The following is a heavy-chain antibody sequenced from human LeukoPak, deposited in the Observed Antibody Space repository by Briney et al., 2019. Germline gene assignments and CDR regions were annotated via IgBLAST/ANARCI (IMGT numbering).Heavy chain of an antibody. CDR2: IYYSGNT. Sequence: SETLSLTCTVSGGSLSSYHWSWIRQPPGKGLEYIGYIYYSGNTNYNPSLKSRVTISVDTSKNQFSLKLSSATAADTAVYYCARAAYQPLPDCWGQGTLVTVSS. D-gene: IGHD2-2*01. J-gene: IGHJ4*02. V-gene: IGHV4-59*01. CDR3: ARAAYQPLPDC. CDR1: GGSLSSYH.